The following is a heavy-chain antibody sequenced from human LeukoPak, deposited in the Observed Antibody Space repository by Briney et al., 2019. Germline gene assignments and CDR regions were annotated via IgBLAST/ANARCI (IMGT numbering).Heavy chain of an antibody. D-gene: IGHD5-24*01. V-gene: IGHV4-34*01. J-gene: IGHJ3*02. CDR1: GGSFSGYY. CDR2: INHSGST. CDR3: AKEMATIPGAFDI. Sequence: SETLSLTCAVYGGSFSGYYWGWIRQPPGKGLEWIGEINHSGSTNYNPSLKSRVTISVDTSKNQFSLKLSSVTAADTAVYYCAKEMATIPGAFDIWGQGTMVTVSS.